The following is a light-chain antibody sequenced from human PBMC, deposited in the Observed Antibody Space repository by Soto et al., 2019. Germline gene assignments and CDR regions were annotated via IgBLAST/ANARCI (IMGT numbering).Light chain of an antibody. Sequence: EIPMTQSPGTLSLSPGERATLSCRASQSVSSSYLAWYQQKPGQAPSLHNYGPSSTATGIPDRFSRSGSGTAFTLTISRLEPEVFEGYSCQQKGTSPRYTCARGT. V-gene: IGKV3-20*01. CDR2: GPS. CDR3: QQKGTSPRYT. J-gene: IGKJ2*01. CDR1: QSVSSSY.